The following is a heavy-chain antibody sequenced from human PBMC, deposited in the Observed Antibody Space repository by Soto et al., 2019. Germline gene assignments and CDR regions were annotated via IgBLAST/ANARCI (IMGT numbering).Heavy chain of an antibody. D-gene: IGHD3-22*01. CDR3: ARDLSYYLVMSDRPGAFDI. J-gene: IGHJ3*02. Sequence: QVQLVQSGAEVKKPGASVKVSCKASGYTFTNYGISWVRQAPGQGLEWMGWISAYNGDTNYAQKLQGRVTMTTDTSTSTAYLELRCLRSYDTAVYYCARDLSYYLVMSDRPGAFDIWGRGTVVTVSS. CDR1: GYTFTNYG. V-gene: IGHV1-18*04. CDR2: ISAYNGDT.